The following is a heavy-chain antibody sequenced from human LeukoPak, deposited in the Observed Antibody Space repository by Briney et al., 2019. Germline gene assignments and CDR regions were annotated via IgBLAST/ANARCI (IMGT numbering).Heavy chain of an antibody. V-gene: IGHV4-34*01. CDR2: INHSGGA. CDR3: ARVPLRFLEPFDY. J-gene: IGHJ4*02. D-gene: IGHD3-3*01. Sequence: SETLSLTCVVYGGSFIGYYLSWIRQPPGKGLEWIGEINHSGGANYNPSLKSRVTISADTSKSQFSLKLGSVTAADTAVYYCARVPLRFLEPFDYWGQGTLVTVSS. CDR1: GGSFIGYY.